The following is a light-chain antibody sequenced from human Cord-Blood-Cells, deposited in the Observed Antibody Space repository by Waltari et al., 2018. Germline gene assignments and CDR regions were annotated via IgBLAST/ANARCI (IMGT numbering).Light chain of an antibody. V-gene: IGKV1-39*01. Sequence: DIQMTQSPSSLSASVGDRVTITCRASQSISSYLNWYQQKPGKAPKLLIYAASSLQSGVPSRFSGSGSGTDFTLTISSLQPEDFATYYCQQSYSTPVHFGQGTKQEIK. CDR1: QSISSY. CDR3: QQSYSTPVH. J-gene: IGKJ2*01. CDR2: AAS.